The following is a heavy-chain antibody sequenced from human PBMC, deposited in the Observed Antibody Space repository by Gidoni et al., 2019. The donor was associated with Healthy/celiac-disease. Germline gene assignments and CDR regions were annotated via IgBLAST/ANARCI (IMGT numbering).Heavy chain of an antibody. D-gene: IGHD4-17*01. CDR2: ISSSSSTI. CDR1: GFTFSSYS. Sequence: EVQLVESGGGLVQPGGSLRLSCAASGFTFSSYSMNWVRQAPGKGLEWVSYISSSSSTIYYADSVKGRFTISRDNAKNSLYLQMNSLRDEDTAVYYCARDGDYGDYLGGMDVWGQGTTVTVSS. V-gene: IGHV3-48*02. J-gene: IGHJ6*02. CDR3: ARDGDYGDYLGGMDV.